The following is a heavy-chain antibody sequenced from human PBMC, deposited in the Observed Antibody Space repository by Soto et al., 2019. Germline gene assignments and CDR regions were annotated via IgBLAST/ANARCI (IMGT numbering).Heavy chain of an antibody. J-gene: IGHJ4*02. CDR2: INPNSGNI. CDR3: ARGRASGSYYLLDY. Sequence: ASVKVSCKASGNTFTSYDINWVRQATGHGLEWMRWINPNSGNIGYAQKFQGRVTMTRDTAIRTAYMEVSRLRSDDTAVYYCARGRASGSYYLLDYWGQGTLVTVSS. V-gene: IGHV1-8*01. D-gene: IGHD3-10*01. CDR1: GNTFTSYD.